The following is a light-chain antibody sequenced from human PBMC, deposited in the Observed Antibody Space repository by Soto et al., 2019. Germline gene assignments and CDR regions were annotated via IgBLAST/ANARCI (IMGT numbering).Light chain of an antibody. J-gene: IGLJ2*01. V-gene: IGLV2-11*01. CDR3: CAYAGSLVI. CDR1: SSDIGGYDY. Sequence: QSALTQPRSVSGSPGQSVTISCAGTSSDIGGYDYVSWYQQHPDKAPKLMIYDVSQRPSGVPDRFSGSKSGTTASLTISGLQADAEADYYCCAYAGSLVIFGGGTKVTVL. CDR2: DVS.